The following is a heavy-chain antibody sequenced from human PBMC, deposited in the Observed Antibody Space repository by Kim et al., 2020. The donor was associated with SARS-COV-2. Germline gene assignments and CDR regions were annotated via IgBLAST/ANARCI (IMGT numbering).Heavy chain of an antibody. D-gene: IGHD6-19*01. CDR1: GGSISSSSYY. CDR3: ARHLRGGIEVAGGYYIDY. Sequence: SETLSLTCTVSGGSISSSSYYWGWIRQPPGQGLEWIGSIYYSGSTYYNPSLKSRVTKSVDTSKNQFSLKLGSVTAADTAVYYCARHLRGGIEVAGGYYIDYWGQETPVTVSS. CDR2: IYYSGST. V-gene: IGHV4-39*01. J-gene: IGHJ4*02.